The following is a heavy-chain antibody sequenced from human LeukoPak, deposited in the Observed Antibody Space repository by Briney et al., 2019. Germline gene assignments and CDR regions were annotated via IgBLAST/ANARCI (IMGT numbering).Heavy chain of an antibody. J-gene: IGHJ4*02. CDR2: INTNTGIP. CDR3: ARWSTNSRYAAFDY. V-gene: IGHV7-4-1*02. D-gene: IGHD2/OR15-2a*01. CDR1: GYSLNKYA. Sequence: ASVKVSCKASGYSLNKYAMNWVRQAPGQGLVWMGWINTNTGIPTYAQGFTGRFVFSLDTSVSTAYLQISSLEAEDTAVYYCARWSTNSRYAAFDYWGQGTLVTVSS.